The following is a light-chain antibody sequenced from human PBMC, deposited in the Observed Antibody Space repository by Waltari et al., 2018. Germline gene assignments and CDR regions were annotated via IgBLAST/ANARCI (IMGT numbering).Light chain of an antibody. CDR1: QDINND. Sequence: DIQMTQYPSSLSPSVGDRITITCRASQDINNDLAWYQQKPGKVPKLLIYAASNLQSGVPSRFSGSGSGTDFTLTIASLQPEDVASYYCQKYDSVPLTFGGGTKVEIK. V-gene: IGKV1-27*01. CDR2: AAS. CDR3: QKYDSVPLT. J-gene: IGKJ4*01.